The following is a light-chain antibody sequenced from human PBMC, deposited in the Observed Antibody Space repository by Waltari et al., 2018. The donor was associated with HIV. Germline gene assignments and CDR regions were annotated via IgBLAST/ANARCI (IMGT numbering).Light chain of an antibody. CDR2: DAS. CDR3: QQFNSYPPT. J-gene: IGKJ4*01. CDR1: PGIGSA. V-gene: IGKV1-13*02. Sequence: AIQLTQSPSSLSASVGARVTITCRASPGIGSALAWYQQKPGRAPKLLIYDASSLESGVPSRFSGSGSETDFTLTISSLQPEDFATYDCQQFNSYPPTFGGGTKVEIK.